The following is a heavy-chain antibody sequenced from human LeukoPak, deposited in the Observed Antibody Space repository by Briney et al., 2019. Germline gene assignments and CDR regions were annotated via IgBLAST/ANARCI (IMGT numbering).Heavy chain of an antibody. Sequence: GESLKISCKGSGYSFTSYWIGWVRQMPGKGLEWMGIIYPGDSDTRYSPSFQGQVTISADKSISTAHLQWSSLKASDTAMYYCARRYPNYYGSGSYYDNWFDPWGQGTLVTVSS. CDR3: ARRYPNYYGSGSYYDNWFDP. CDR2: IYPGDSDT. V-gene: IGHV5-51*01. J-gene: IGHJ5*02. D-gene: IGHD3-10*01. CDR1: GYSFTSYW.